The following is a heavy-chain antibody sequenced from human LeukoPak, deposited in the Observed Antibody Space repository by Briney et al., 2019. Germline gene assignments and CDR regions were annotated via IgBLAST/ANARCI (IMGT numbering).Heavy chain of an antibody. D-gene: IGHD6-19*01. CDR2: IYYSGST. J-gene: IGHJ6*03. V-gene: IGHV4-59*01. CDR3: ARVSPAKWLTHYYYYMDV. CDR1: GGSINTYY. Sequence: SETLSLTCTVTGGSINTYYWSWIRQPPGKGLEWIGYIYYSGSTNYNPSLKSRVTISVDTSKNQFSLKLSSVTAADTAVYYCARVSPAKWLTHYYYYMDVWGKGTTVAISS.